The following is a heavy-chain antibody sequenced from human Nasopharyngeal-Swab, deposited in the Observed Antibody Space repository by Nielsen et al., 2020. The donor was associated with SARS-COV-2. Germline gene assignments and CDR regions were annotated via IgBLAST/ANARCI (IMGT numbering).Heavy chain of an antibody. J-gene: IGHJ4*02. V-gene: IGHV1-2*04. Sequence: AVVKVSCKASGYTFTDYYLHWVRQAPGQGLEGMGWINPNSGGTNYAQKFQGWVTMTRDTSISTAYMDLSRLRSDDTAVYYCARERSSGWTGYYFDSWGLGTLVTVSS. CDR1: GYTFTDYY. CDR3: ARERSSGWTGYYFDS. D-gene: IGHD6-19*01. CDR2: INPNSGGT.